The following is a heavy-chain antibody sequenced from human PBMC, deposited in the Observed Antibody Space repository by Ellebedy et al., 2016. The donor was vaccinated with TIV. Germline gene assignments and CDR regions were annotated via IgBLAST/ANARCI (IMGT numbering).Heavy chain of an antibody. Sequence: MPSETLSLTCTVSGVSVTNYFWSWMRQPAGKGLEWIGRFFTSGRADYNPSLQSRVTMSIDTSKNQFSLKLNSVNAPDSAIYYCARKDGDFWGPGTLVTVSS. V-gene: IGHV4-4*07. CDR1: GVSVTNYF. CDR2: FFTSGRA. J-gene: IGHJ4*02. CDR3: ARKDGDF.